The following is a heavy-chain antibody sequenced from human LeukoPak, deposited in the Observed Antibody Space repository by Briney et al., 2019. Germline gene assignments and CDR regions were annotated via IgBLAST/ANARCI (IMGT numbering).Heavy chain of an antibody. Sequence: GGSLRLSCAASGFTFSSYEMNWVRQAPGKGLEWVSYIGSGGSAIYYADSVKGRFTISRDNSKNTLYLQMNSLRAEDTAVYYCARGPRIVGATIDYWGQGTLVTVSS. J-gene: IGHJ4*02. CDR3: ARGPRIVGATIDY. CDR2: IGSGGSAI. V-gene: IGHV3-48*03. CDR1: GFTFSSYE. D-gene: IGHD1-26*01.